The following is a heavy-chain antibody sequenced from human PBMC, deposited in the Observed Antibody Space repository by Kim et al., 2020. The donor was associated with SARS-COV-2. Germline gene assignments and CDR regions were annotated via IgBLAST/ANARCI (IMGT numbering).Heavy chain of an antibody. Sequence: ASVKVSCKASGYTFTSYYMHWVRQAPGQGLEWMGIINPSGCSTSYAQKFQGRVTMTRDTSTSTVYMELSSLRSEDTAVYYCARDLFSMITFGGVIVQYYYGMDVWGQGTTVTVSS. CDR2: INPSGCST. CDR3: ARDLFSMITFGGVIVQYYYGMDV. CDR1: GYTFTSYY. V-gene: IGHV1-46*01. J-gene: IGHJ6*02. D-gene: IGHD3-16*02.